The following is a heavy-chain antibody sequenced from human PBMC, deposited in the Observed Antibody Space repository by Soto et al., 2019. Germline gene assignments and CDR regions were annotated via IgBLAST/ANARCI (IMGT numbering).Heavy chain of an antibody. CDR1: GYTFTSYY. V-gene: IGHV1-46*01. D-gene: IGHD7-27*01. Sequence: QVQLVQSGAEVKKPGASVKVSCKASGYTFTSYYMHWVRQAPGQGLEWMGIINSSGGSTSYAQKFQGRVTMTRDTSTSTVYMELSSLRSEDTAVYYCARMISPNWGFDYWGQGTLVTVSS. CDR3: ARMISPNWGFDY. CDR2: INSSGGST. J-gene: IGHJ4*02.